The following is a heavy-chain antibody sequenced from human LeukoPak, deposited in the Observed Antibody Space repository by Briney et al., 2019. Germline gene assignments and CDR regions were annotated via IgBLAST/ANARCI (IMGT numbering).Heavy chain of an antibody. CDR3: ARVIAYCGGDCYTNWFDP. J-gene: IGHJ5*02. V-gene: IGHV1-69*05. CDR2: IIPIFGTA. Sequence: SVKVSCKASGGTFSSYAISWVRQAPGQGLKWMGGIIPIFGTANYAQKFQGRVTITTDESTSTAYMELSSLRSEDTAVYYCARVIAYCGGDCYTNWFDPWGQGTLVTVSS. CDR1: GGTFSSYA. D-gene: IGHD2-21*02.